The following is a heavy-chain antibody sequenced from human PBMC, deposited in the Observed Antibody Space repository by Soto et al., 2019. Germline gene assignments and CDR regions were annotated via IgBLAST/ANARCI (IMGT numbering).Heavy chain of an antibody. CDR1: GYTFINYG. Sequence: QVQLVQSGAEVKKPGASVKVSCKTSGYTFINYGISWARQAPGQGLEWMGWINTYNGNTNYAQKVQGRVTMTTDTSTRTAYMELRSLTSDDTAVYYCARCLTVTTEDDYWGQGTLVTVSS. CDR2: INTYNGNT. V-gene: IGHV1-18*01. CDR3: ARCLTVTTEDDY. D-gene: IGHD4-17*01. J-gene: IGHJ4*02.